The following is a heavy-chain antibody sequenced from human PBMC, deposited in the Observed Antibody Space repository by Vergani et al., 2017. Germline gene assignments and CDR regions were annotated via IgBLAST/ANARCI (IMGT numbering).Heavy chain of an antibody. CDR2: TWYDGNNK. V-gene: IGHV3-33*01. CDR1: GSPLNKKG. Sequence: QVQLVESGGGVVQPGGSLKLSIEPPGSPLNKKGWPWVRQAPGRGLEWVAFTWYDGNNKQYADSVKARFTISRDNSKSTMYLQMNSLRDEDTGVYYCARDLRLLYNRFDPWGQGTLVTVSS. D-gene: IGHD1-14*01. J-gene: IGHJ5*02. CDR3: ARDLRLLYNRFDP.